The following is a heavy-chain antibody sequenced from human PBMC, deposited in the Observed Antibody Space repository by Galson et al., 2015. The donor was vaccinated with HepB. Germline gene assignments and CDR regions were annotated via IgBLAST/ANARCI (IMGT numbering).Heavy chain of an antibody. CDR3: AKDLHKSITFGGVIDLDAFDI. CDR1: GFTFSSYA. J-gene: IGHJ3*02. Sequence: SLRLSCAASGFTFSSYAMSWVRQAPGKGLEWVSAISGSGGSTYYTDSVKGRFTISRDNSKNTLYLQMNSLRAEDTAVYYCAKDLHKSITFGGVIDLDAFDIWGQGTMVTVSS. CDR2: ISGSGGST. D-gene: IGHD3-16*02. V-gene: IGHV3-23*01.